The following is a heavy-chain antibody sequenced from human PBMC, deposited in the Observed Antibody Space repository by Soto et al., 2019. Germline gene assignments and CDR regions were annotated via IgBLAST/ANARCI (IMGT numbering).Heavy chain of an antibody. J-gene: IGHJ5*02. D-gene: IGHD2-15*01. CDR3: ARGRGYCSGGNCYRDGNNWFDP. CDR1: GYTFTSYD. Sequence: ASVKVSCKASGYTFTSYDINWVRQATGQGLEWMGWMNPNSGNTGYAQKFQGRVTMTRNTSISTAYMELSSLRSEGTAVYYCARGRGYCSGGNCYRDGNNWFDPWGQGTLVTVSS. V-gene: IGHV1-8*01. CDR2: MNPNSGNT.